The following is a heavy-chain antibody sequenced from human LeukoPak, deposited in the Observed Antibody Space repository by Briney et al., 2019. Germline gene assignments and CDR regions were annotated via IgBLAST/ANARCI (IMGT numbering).Heavy chain of an antibody. Sequence: PGGSLRLSCAASGFTFSGYYMSWIRQAPGKGLEWVSYISSSGSTIYYADSVKGRFTISRDNAKNSLYLQMNSLRAEDTAVYYCARPLGYCSSTSCSPSSYYYYMDVWGKGTTVTVSS. CDR1: GFTFSGYY. V-gene: IGHV3-11*04. D-gene: IGHD2-2*01. CDR3: ARPLGYCSSTSCSPSSYYYYMDV. CDR2: ISSSGSTI. J-gene: IGHJ6*03.